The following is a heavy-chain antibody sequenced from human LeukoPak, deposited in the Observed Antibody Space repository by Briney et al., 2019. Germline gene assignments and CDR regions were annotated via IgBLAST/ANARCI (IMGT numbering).Heavy chain of an antibody. V-gene: IGHV4-59*01. CDR1: GGSISSYY. CDR3: ARALYYYDSSGPLPLK. J-gene: IGHJ4*02. Sequence: SETPSLTCTVSGGSISSYYWSWIRQPPGKGLEWLGYIFYSGSTNYNPSLKGRVTISVDTSKNQFSLNLSSVTAADTAVYYCARALYYYDSSGPLPLKWGQGTLVTVSS. CDR2: IFYSGST. D-gene: IGHD3-22*01.